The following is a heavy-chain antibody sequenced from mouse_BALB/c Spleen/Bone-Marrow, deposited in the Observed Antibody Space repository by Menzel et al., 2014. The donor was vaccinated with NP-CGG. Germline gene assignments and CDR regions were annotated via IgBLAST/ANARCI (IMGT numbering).Heavy chain of an antibody. CDR1: GFAFSSYD. CDR3: ARQILRGFGY. J-gene: IGHJ3*02. V-gene: IGHV5-12-1*01. D-gene: IGHD1-1*01. Sequence: EVKLMESGGGLVKPGGSLKLSCAASGFAFSSYDMSWVRQTPEKRLEWVAYMSSGGGSTYYADTVKGRFTISRDNAKNTLYLQMSSLKSEDTAMYYCARQILRGFGYWGQGTPVTVSA. CDR2: MSSGGGST.